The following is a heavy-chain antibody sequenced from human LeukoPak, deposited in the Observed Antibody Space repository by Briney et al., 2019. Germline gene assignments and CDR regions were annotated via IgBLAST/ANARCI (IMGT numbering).Heavy chain of an antibody. J-gene: IGHJ4*02. Sequence: SETLSLTCTVSGGSVSSGSYYWSWIRQPPGKGLERIGYIYYSGSTNYNPSLKSRVTISVDTSKNQFSLKLSSVTAAGTAVYYCARGDTAMVRKGRYYFDYWGQGTLVTVSS. D-gene: IGHD5-18*01. CDR2: IYYSGST. V-gene: IGHV4-61*01. CDR3: ARGDTAMVRKGRYYFDY. CDR1: GGSVSSGSYY.